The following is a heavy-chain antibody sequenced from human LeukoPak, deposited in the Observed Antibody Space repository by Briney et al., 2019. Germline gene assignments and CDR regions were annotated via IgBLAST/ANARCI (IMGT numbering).Heavy chain of an antibody. CDR3: ARITDPDYRSGWSGADY. D-gene: IGHD6-19*01. V-gene: IGHV4-4*07. CDR1: VGSLHNYY. Sequence: SETLSLTRTVSVGSLHNYYWSGIRQPAGKGLEWIGRIYPTGQTHYNPSLKSRITMSVDTSKNQFSLKMTSMTAADTAVYYCARITDPDYRSGWSGADYWGRGTQVTVSA. CDR2: IYPTGQT. J-gene: IGHJ4*02.